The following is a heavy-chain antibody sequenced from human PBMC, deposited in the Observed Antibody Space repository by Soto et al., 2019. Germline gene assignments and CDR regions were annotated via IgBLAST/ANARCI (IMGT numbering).Heavy chain of an antibody. V-gene: IGHV3-23*01. J-gene: IGHJ4*02. CDR3: AKGPYDFWSGYYYY. Sequence: PGGSLRLSCAASGFTFSSYAMSWVRQAPGKGLEWVSAISGSGGSTYYADSVKGRFTISRDNSKNTLYLQMNSLRAEDTAVYYCAKGPYDFWSGYYYYWGQGTLVTVSS. CDR1: GFTFSSYA. CDR2: ISGSGGST. D-gene: IGHD3-3*01.